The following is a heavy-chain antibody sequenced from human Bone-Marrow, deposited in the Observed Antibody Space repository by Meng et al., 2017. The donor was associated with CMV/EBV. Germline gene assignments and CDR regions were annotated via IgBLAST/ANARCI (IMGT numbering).Heavy chain of an antibody. V-gene: IGHV1-69*05. Sequence: SVKVSCKASGGTFSSYAISWVRQAPGQGLEWMGGIIPIFGTANYAQKFQGRVTITTDESTSTAYMELSSLRSEDTAVYYCARDVVPAATLPGGAFDIWGQGTMVTVSS. CDR2: IIPIFGTA. CDR3: ARDVVPAATLPGGAFDI. CDR1: GGTFSSYA. J-gene: IGHJ3*02. D-gene: IGHD2-2*01.